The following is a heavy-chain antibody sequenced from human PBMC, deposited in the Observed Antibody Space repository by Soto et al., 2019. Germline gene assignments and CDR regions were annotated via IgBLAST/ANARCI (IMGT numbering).Heavy chain of an antibody. CDR3: ARGQGEYCSGGSCYANYYYSGMDV. J-gene: IGHJ6*02. CDR1: GYTFTSYG. Sequence: ASVKVSCKASGYTFTSYGISWVRQAPGQGLEWVGWISAYDGHTSYAQKLQDRVTMTTDTSTSTAYMDLRSLRSDDSAVYYCARGQGEYCSGGSCYANYYYSGMDVWGQGTTVTVSS. CDR2: ISAYDGHT. D-gene: IGHD2-15*01. V-gene: IGHV1-18*01.